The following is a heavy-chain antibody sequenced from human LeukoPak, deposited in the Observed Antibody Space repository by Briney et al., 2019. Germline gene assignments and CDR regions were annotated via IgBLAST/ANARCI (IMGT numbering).Heavy chain of an antibody. CDR3: ARDPTKRWLQNYFDD. CDR2: ISYDGNNK. V-gene: IGHV3-30*04. CDR1: GCTFSSYA. D-gene: IGHD5-24*01. Sequence: GRSLRLSCAASGCTFSSYAMHWVRQAPGKGLEWVAHISYDGNNKYYGDSVKGRFTFSRDNSKNTLYLQMNSLRAEDTAVYYCARDPTKRWLQNYFDDWGQGTLVTVSS. J-gene: IGHJ4*02.